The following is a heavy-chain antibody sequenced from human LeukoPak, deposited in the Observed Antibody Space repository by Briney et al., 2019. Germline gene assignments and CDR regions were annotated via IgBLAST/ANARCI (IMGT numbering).Heavy chain of an antibody. V-gene: IGHV3-23*01. D-gene: IGHD6-19*01. CDR1: GFTFPNFA. CDR3: AKDILAVAGSWYFDY. CDR2: ISAGFST. J-gene: IGHJ4*02. Sequence: GGSLRLSCEASGFTFPNFAMTWVRQAPGKGLEWVSGISAGFSTYYADSVRGRFTISRDNSKNTLYLQMNSLRAEDTAVYYCAKDILAVAGSWYFDYWGQGTLVTVSS.